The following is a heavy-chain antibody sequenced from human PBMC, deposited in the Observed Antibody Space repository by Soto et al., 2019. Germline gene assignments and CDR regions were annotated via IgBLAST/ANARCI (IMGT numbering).Heavy chain of an antibody. J-gene: IGHJ4*02. CDR3: ARAADGGYEIMDFDY. D-gene: IGHD5-12*01. CDR2: IYHSGST. Sequence: ASETLSLTCAVSGGSISSGGYSWSWIRQPPGKGLEWIGYIYHSGSTYYNPSLKSRVTISVDTSKNQFSLKLSSVTAADTAVYYCARAADGGYEIMDFDYWGQGTLVTVSS. V-gene: IGHV4-30-2*01. CDR1: GGSISSGGYS.